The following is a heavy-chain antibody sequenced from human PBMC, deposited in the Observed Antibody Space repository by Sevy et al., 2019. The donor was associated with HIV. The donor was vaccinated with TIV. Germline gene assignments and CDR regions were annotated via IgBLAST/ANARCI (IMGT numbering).Heavy chain of an antibody. V-gene: IGHV3-33*01. D-gene: IGHD2-21*02. CDR3: SRESGSDWYVDH. Sequence: GGSLILSCAASVFTFSNFGMHWVRQAAGKGLEWVAAIFSDGTTKYYGDSVKGRFTISRDNSKNTLYLQMSRLTGEDTAVYYCSRESGSDWYVDHWGQGTLVTVSS. CDR2: IFSDGTTK. J-gene: IGHJ4*02. CDR1: VFTFSNFG.